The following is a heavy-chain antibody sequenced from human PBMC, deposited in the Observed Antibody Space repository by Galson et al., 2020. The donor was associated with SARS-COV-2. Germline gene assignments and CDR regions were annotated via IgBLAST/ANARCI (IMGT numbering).Heavy chain of an antibody. Sequence: TGGSLRLSCAASGFTFSIYGMHWVRQAPGKGLEWVAVISYDGSNKKYADSVKGRFTISRDNSKNTLYLQMNSLRAEDTAVYYCAKEGSGSAIDYWGQGTLVTVSS. CDR1: GFTFSIYG. CDR3: AKEGSGSAIDY. V-gene: IGHV3-30*18. D-gene: IGHD6-19*01. J-gene: IGHJ4*02. CDR2: ISYDGSNK.